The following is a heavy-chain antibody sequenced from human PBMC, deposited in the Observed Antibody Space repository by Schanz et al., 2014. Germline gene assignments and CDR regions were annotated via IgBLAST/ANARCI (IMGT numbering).Heavy chain of an antibody. CDR1: GYTFSDSY. J-gene: IGHJ4*02. CDR3: ARDYYDSSGYYYCDY. CDR2: INPSGGST. V-gene: IGHV1-46*01. Sequence: QEQLVQSGAEVRKPGASVKVSCKASGYTFSDSYVHWVRQAPGQGLEWMGMINPSGGSTTYAQKFQGRVTMTRDKSTSTAYMELSSLRSEDTAMYYCARDYYDSSGYYYCDYWGQGTLVTVSA. D-gene: IGHD3-22*01.